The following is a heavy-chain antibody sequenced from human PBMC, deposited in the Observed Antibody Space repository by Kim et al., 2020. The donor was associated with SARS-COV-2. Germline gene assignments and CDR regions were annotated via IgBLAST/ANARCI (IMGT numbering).Heavy chain of an antibody. V-gene: IGHV1-3*01. CDR1: GYTFTSYA. Sequence: ASVKVSCKASGYTFTSYAMHWVRQSPGQRLEWMGWINAGNGNTKYSQKFQGRVTITRDTSASTAYMELSSLRSEDTAVYYCARGIGGYSYGGLDYWGQGTLVTVSS. CDR3: ARGIGGYSYGGLDY. CDR2: INAGNGNT. D-gene: IGHD5-18*01. J-gene: IGHJ4*02.